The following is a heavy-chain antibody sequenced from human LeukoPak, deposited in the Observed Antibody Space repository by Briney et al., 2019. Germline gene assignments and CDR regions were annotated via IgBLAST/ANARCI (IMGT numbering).Heavy chain of an antibody. J-gene: IGHJ2*01. Sequence: SETLSLTCTVSGGSISSSSYYWGWIRQPPGKGLEWIGSIYYSGSTYYNPSLKSRVTISVDTSKNQFSLKLSSVTAADTAVYYCARAHIEWPLGIWYFDLWGRGTLVTVSS. CDR1: GGSISSSSYY. V-gene: IGHV4-39*07. CDR3: ARAHIEWPLGIWYFDL. D-gene: IGHD3-3*01. CDR2: IYYSGST.